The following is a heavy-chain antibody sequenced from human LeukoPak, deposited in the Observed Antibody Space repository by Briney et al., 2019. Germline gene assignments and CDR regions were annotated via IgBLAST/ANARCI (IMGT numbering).Heavy chain of an antibody. CDR1: GGSISSGY. CDR2: LSHSGST. J-gene: IGHJ4*02. V-gene: IGHV4-59*07. Sequence: PSATLTLTCTVSGGSISSGYWCWIRQSPGKGLEWLGYLSHSGSTGYNPSLKSRATISGDTSKNQFSLKLSSVTAADTAVYYRASVSSLTDIDYWGQGTLVTV. CDR3: ASVSSLTDIDY.